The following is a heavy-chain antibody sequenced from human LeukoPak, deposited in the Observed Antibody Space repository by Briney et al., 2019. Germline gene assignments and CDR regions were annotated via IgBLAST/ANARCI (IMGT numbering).Heavy chain of an antibody. CDR1: GHSFTTKW. J-gene: IGHJ6*02. Sequence: GESLKISCKGSGHSFTTKWIGWVRQMPGKGLECMGTIYPGDSDTRYSPSFEGQVAISVDKSISTAYLQWSGLKASDSAMYYCVRLQDYTMGLWGQGTTVTVSS. V-gene: IGHV5-51*01. CDR3: VRLQDYTMGL. CDR2: IYPGDSDT. D-gene: IGHD3-16*01.